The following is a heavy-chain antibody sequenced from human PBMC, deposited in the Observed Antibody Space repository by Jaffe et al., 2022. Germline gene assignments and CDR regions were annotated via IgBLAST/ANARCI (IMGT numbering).Heavy chain of an antibody. CDR3: VRLAAGTWYYMDV. Sequence: QVQLQESGPGLVKPSETLSLTCTVSGGSMTSYYWSWIRQSPERGLEWIGYISYSAIIKYNPSLKSRLTMSVDTSSNQFSLRLTSVTAADTAVYYCVRLAAGTWYYMDVWGEGTTVTVSS. J-gene: IGHJ6*03. D-gene: IGHD6-13*01. CDR2: ISYSAII. CDR1: GGSMTSYY. V-gene: IGHV4-59*01.